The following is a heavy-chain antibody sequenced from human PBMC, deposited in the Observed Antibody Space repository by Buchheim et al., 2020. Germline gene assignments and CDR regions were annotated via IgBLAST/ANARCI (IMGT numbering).Heavy chain of an antibody. D-gene: IGHD6-6*01. CDR3: ARDYPLAARH. CDR1: GGTFSSYT. V-gene: IGHV1-69*08. CDR2: IIPILSIA. J-gene: IGHJ4*02. Sequence: QVQLVQSGAEVKKPGSSVKVSCKASGGTFSSYTISWVRQAPAQGLEWMGRIIPILSIANYAQKFQGRVTITADKSTNTAYMELSSLRSEDTAVYYCARDYPLAARHWGQGTL.